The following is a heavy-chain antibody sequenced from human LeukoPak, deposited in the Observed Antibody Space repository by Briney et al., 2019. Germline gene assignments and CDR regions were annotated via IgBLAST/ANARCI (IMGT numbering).Heavy chain of an antibody. Sequence: GASVKVSCKVSGYTLTELSMHWVRQAPGKGLEWMGGFDPEDGETIYAQKFQGRVTMTEDTSTDTAYMELSSLRSEDTAVYYCATDLLSGAGMYYFDCWGQGTLVTVSS. CDR2: FDPEDGET. CDR3: ATDLLSGAGMYYFDC. V-gene: IGHV1-24*01. J-gene: IGHJ4*02. D-gene: IGHD1-14*01. CDR1: GYTLTELS.